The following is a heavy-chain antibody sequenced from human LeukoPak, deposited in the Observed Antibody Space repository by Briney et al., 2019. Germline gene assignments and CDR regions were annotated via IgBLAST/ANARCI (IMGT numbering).Heavy chain of an antibody. V-gene: IGHV4-59*01. Sequence: SETLSLTCTVSGGSISGYYWSWIRQPPGKGLEYIGYIYYSGSTNYNPSLKSRLTISVDTSKNQFSLKLSSVTAADTAVYYCARETSQKGAHYMDVWGKGTTVTISS. CDR1: GGSISGYY. D-gene: IGHD3-16*01. J-gene: IGHJ6*03. CDR2: IYYSGST. CDR3: ARETSQKGAHYMDV.